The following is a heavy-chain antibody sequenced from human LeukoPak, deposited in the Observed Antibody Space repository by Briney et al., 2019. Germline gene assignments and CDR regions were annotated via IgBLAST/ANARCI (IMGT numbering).Heavy chain of an antibody. CDR1: GYTFTSYG. V-gene: IGHV1-18*01. CDR3: ARAGFYYDSSGYYFDPQTLDY. CDR2: ISAYNGNT. D-gene: IGHD3-22*01. Sequence: ASVKVSCKASGYTFTSYGISWVRQAPGQGLEWMGWISAYNGNTNYAQKHQGRVTMTTDTSTSTAYMELRSLRSDDTAVYYCARAGFYYDSSGYYFDPQTLDYWGQGTLVTVSS. J-gene: IGHJ4*02.